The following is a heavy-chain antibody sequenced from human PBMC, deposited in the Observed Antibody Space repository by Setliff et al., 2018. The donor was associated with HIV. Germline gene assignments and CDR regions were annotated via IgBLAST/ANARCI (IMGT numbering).Heavy chain of an antibody. CDR1: GVSFTSSTYY. D-gene: IGHD3-3*01. CDR3: AIRDRSFDFWTGYYQRDY. CDR2: IYYSGTT. V-gene: IGHV4-39*02. Sequence: SETLSLTCNVSGVSFTSSTYYWGWVRQPPGKGLEWIGSIYYSGTTYYKSSLKSRVTISVDTSESHFSLRLSSVSAADTGVYYCAIRDRSFDFWTGYYQRDYWGRGTLVTVSS. J-gene: IGHJ4*02.